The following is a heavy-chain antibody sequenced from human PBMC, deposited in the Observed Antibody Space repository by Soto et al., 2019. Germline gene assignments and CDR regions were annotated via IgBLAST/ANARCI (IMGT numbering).Heavy chain of an antibody. CDR2: IYYSGST. CDR1: GGSVSSGSYY. Sequence: SETLSLTCTVSGGSVSSGSYYWSWIRQPPGKGLEWIGYIYYSGSTNYNPSLKSRVTISVDTSKNQFSLKLSSVTAADTAVYYCARDPYSSSSVGYYYYGMDVWGQGTTVTVSS. CDR3: ARDPYSSSSVGYYYYGMDV. V-gene: IGHV4-61*01. J-gene: IGHJ6*02. D-gene: IGHD6-6*01.